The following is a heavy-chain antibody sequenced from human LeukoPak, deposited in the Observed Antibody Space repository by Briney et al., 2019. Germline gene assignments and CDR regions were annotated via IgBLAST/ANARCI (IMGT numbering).Heavy chain of an antibody. CDR3: ARAPPHITTAGPPGY. D-gene: IGHD3-3*01. CDR1: GYTFTSYG. CDR2: ISAYNGNT. Sequence: ASVKVSCKASGYTFTSYGISWVRQAPGQGLEWMGWISAYNGNTNYAQKLQGRVTMTTDTSTSTAYMELRSLRSDDTAVYYCARAPPHITTAGPPGYWGQGTLVTVSS. V-gene: IGHV1-18*01. J-gene: IGHJ4*02.